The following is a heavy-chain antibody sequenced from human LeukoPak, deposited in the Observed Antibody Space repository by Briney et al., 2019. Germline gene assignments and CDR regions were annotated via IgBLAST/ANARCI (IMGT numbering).Heavy chain of an antibody. CDR2: INPNSGGT. V-gene: IGHV1-2*02. J-gene: IGHJ4*02. Sequence: GASVQVARKASGYTFTGYCMHWVRQAPGQGLEWMGWINPNSGGTNYAQKFQGRVTMTRDTSISTAYMELSRLRSDDTAVYYCARDSHYYDSSGYYVEYFDYWGQGTLVTVSS. CDR1: GYTFTGYC. CDR3: ARDSHYYDSSGYYVEYFDY. D-gene: IGHD3-22*01.